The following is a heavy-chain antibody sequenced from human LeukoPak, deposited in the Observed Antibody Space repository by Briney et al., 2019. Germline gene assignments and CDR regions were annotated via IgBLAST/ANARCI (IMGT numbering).Heavy chain of an antibody. J-gene: IGHJ6*03. Sequence: GGSLRLSCAASGFTFSTSSVNWVRQAPGKGLEWVSSISGNSNYIYYADSVKGRFTISRDNAKSSLYLQMNSLRAEDTAVYYCARSYSTSWYIHYYMDVWGKGTTVTVSS. V-gene: IGHV3-21*01. CDR1: GFTFSTSS. CDR3: ARSYSTSWYIHYYMDV. D-gene: IGHD6-13*01. CDR2: ISGNSNYI.